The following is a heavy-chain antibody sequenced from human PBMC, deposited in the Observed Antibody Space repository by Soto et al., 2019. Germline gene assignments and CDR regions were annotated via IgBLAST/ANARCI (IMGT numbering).Heavy chain of an antibody. D-gene: IGHD3-22*01. CDR2: ISYDGSNK. CDR1: GFTFSSYG. V-gene: IGHV3-30*18. CDR3: AKAYDSSGYLWTYYYYGMDV. Sequence: GGSLRLSCAASGFTFSSYGMHWVRQAPGKGLEWVAVISYDGSNKYYADSVKGRFTISRDNSKNTLYLQMNSLRAEDTAVYYCAKAYDSSGYLWTYYYYGMDVWGQGTTVAVSS. J-gene: IGHJ6*02.